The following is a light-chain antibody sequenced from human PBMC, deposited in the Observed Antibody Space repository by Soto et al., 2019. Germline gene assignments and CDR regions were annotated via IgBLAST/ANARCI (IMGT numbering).Light chain of an antibody. V-gene: IGLV2-14*03. CDR1: NSDIGGYNY. J-gene: IGLJ2*01. CDR2: DVS. Sequence: QSALTQPASVSGSPGQSITISCPGTNSDIGGYNYVSWYQQHAGRAPKLVINDVSSRPSGISNRFSGSKSGNTASLTISGLQAEDEANYYCSSYTINSTIVFGGGTQLTVL. CDR3: SSYTINSTIV.